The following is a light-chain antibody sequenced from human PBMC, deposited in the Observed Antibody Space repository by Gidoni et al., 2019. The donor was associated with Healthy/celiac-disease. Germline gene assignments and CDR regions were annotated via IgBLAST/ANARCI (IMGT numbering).Light chain of an antibody. CDR3: QQYNSYWT. Sequence: DIQMNQSPSTLSASVGDRVTITCRASQSISSWLAWYQQKPGKAPKLLIYTASSLESGVPSRFSGSGSGTEFTLTISSLQPYDFATYYCQQYNSYWTFGQGTKVEIK. V-gene: IGKV1-5*03. J-gene: IGKJ1*01. CDR1: QSISSW. CDR2: TAS.